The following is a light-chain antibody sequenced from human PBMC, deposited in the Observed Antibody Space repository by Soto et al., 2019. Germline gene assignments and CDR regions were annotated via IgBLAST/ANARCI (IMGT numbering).Light chain of an antibody. Sequence: QSALTQPRSVSGSPGQSVTISCTGTSSDVGGYNYVSWYQQHPGKAPKLMIYDVSKRPSGVPDRFSGSKSGNTASLTICGLQAEDEADYYCCSYAGSDTGVFGGGTKLPVL. V-gene: IGLV2-11*01. CDR1: SSDVGGYNY. CDR2: DVS. J-gene: IGLJ3*02. CDR3: CSYAGSDTGV.